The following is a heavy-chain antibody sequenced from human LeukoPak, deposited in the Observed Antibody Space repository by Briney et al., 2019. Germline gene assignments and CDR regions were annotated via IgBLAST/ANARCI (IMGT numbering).Heavy chain of an antibody. V-gene: IGHV4-34*01. Sequence: SETLSLTCAVYGGSFSGYYWSWIRQPPAKGLEWIGEINHSGSTNYNPSLKSRVTISVDTSKNQFSLKLSSVTAADTAVYYCARLGYCSSTSCFFKWFDPWGQGTLVTVS. CDR2: INHSGST. CDR1: GGSFSGYY. D-gene: IGHD2-2*01. CDR3: ARLGYCSSTSCFFKWFDP. J-gene: IGHJ5*02.